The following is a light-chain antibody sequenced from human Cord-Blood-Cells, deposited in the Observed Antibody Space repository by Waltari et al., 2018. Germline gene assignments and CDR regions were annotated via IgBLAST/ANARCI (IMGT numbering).Light chain of an antibody. CDR1: SSYVGRYNL. CDR2: EGS. Sequence: QSALTQPAPVSGSPGQSITISCTGTSSYVGRYNLVSWYQQHPGKAPKLMIYEGSKRPSGVSNRFSGSKSGNTASLTISGLQAEDEADYYCCSYAGSSTFVVFGGGTKLTVL. CDR3: CSYAGSSTFVV. V-gene: IGLV2-23*03. J-gene: IGLJ2*01.